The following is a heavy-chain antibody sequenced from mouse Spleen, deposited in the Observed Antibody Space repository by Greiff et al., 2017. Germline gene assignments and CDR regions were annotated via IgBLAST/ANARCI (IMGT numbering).Heavy chain of an antibody. Sequence: QVQLQQSGAELVRPGASVKLSCKASGYTFTDYYINWVKQRPGQGLEWIARIYPGSGNTYYNEKFKGKATLTAEKSSSTAYMQLSSLTSEDSAVYFCARSNFAYWGQGTTLTFSS. V-gene: IGHV1-76*01. J-gene: IGHJ2*01. CDR3: ARSNFAY. CDR1: GYTFTDYY. CDR2: IYPGSGNT.